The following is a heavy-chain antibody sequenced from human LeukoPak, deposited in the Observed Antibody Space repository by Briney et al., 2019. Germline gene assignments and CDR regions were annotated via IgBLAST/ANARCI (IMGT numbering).Heavy chain of an antibody. V-gene: IGHV1-58*01. CDR3: VGSSGYSPLPDY. Sequence: SVKVSCKASGFTFTSSAVQWVRQARGQRLEWIGWIVVGSGNTNYAQKFQERVTITRDMSTSTAYMELSSQRSEDTAVYYCVGSSGYSPLPDYWGQGTLVTVSS. CDR1: GFTFTSSA. CDR2: IVVGSGNT. D-gene: IGHD3-22*01. J-gene: IGHJ4*02.